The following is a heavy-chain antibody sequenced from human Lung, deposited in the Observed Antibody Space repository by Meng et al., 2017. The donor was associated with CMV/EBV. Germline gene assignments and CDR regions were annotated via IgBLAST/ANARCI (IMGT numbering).Heavy chain of an antibody. CDR2: IIPILGIA. D-gene: IGHD2-2*01. J-gene: IGHJ6*02. CDR3: ARAFIVVVPAAIGSPYGMDV. Sequence: SVXVSXKASGGTFSSYTISWVRQAPGQGLEWMGRIIPILGIANYAQKFQGRVTITADKSTSTAYMELSSLRSEDTAVYYCARAFIVVVPAAIGSPYGMDVWGQGTXVTVSS. CDR1: GGTFSSYT. V-gene: IGHV1-69*02.